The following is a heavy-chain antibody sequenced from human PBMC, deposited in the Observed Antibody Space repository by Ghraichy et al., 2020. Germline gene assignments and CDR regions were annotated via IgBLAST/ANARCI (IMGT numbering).Heavy chain of an antibody. CDR1: GFTFSSYA. V-gene: IGHV3-23*01. CDR3: AKDSCWGGSCYWGVDY. Sequence: GGSLRLSCAASGFTFSSYAMSWVRQAPGKGLEWVSAISGSGGSTYYADSVKGRFTISRDNSKNTLYLQMNSLRAEDTAVYYCAKDSCWGGSCYWGVDYWGQGSLVTVSS. J-gene: IGHJ4*02. CDR2: ISGSGGST. D-gene: IGHD2-15*01.